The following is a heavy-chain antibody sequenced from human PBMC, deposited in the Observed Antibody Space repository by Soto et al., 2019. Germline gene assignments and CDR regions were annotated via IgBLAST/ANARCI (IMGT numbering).Heavy chain of an antibody. J-gene: IGHJ4*02. CDR1: GFTFSSYG. CDR2: ISYDGSNK. CDR3: AKDLYDSSGYYRFLSGADY. Sequence: PGGSLRLSCAASGFTFSSYGMHWVRQAPGKGLEWVAVISYDGSNKYYADSVKGRFTISRDNSKNTLYLQMNSLRAEDTAVYYCAKDLYDSSGYYRFLSGADYWGQGTLVTVSS. D-gene: IGHD3-22*01. V-gene: IGHV3-30*18.